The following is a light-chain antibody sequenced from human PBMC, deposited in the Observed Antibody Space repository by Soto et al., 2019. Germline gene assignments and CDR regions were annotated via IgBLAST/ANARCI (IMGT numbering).Light chain of an antibody. CDR1: QTVSSS. CDR3: QQHINSPLT. V-gene: IGKV3-11*01. CDR2: EAS. J-gene: IGKJ4*01. Sequence: EILLTQSPSTLSLSPGERATLSCRARQTVSSSLAWYQQKPGQAPRLLIYEASNRSTGIPARFSGSGSGADFTLTISSLEPEDFAIYYCQQHINSPLTFGGGTKVDIK.